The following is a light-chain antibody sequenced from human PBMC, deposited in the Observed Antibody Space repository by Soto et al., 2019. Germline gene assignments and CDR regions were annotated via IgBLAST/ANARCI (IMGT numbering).Light chain of an antibody. CDR3: QWRSDWPPRLT. CDR2: DAS. V-gene: IGKV3-11*01. J-gene: IGKJ4*01. CDR1: ESIGNY. Sequence: EVVLTQSPATLSLSPGERATLSCRASESIGNYLAWYQQKLGQAPKLLIYDASHRAIGIPGRFSGDGSGTDFTLAISSLEPEDFAVYYCQWRSDWPPRLTFGGGTKEEIK.